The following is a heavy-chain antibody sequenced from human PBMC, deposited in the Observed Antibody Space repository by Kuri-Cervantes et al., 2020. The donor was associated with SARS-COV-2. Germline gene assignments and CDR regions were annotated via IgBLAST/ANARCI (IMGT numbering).Heavy chain of an antibody. CDR3: ARAFMVQGVNGPGY. CDR2: ISYDGSNK. D-gene: IGHD3-10*01. V-gene: IGHV3-30-3*01. Sequence: LSLTCAASGFTFSSYAMHWVRQAPGKGLEWVAVISYDGSNKYYADSVKGRFTISRDNSKNTLYLQMNSLRAEDTAVYCCARAFMVQGVNGPGYWGQGTLVTVSS. CDR1: GFTFSSYA. J-gene: IGHJ4*02.